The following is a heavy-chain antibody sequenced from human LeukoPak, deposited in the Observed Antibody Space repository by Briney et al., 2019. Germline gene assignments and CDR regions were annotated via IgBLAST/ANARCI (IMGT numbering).Heavy chain of an antibody. D-gene: IGHD3-10*01. J-gene: IGHJ4*02. V-gene: IGHV4-39*07. CDR1: GGSISSSTYY. Sequence: SETLSVTCTVSGGSISSSTYYWGWIRQPPGKGLEWIGSIYYGGSTYYNPSLKRRAIISVDTSKNQFSLKLSSVTAADTAVYYCVRGLGELSLPTLGYWGQGTLVTVSS. CDR3: VRGLGELSLPTLGY. CDR2: IYYGGST.